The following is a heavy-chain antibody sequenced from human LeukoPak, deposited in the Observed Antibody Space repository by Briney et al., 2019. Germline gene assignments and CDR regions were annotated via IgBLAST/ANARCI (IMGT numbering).Heavy chain of an antibody. V-gene: IGHV1-46*01. CDR2: INPSGGST. CDR3: ARGGRELNYYGSGSYSYPYDS. Sequence: ASVKVSCKASGYTFTSYYMHWVRQAPGQGLEWMGIINPSGGSTTYAQNFQGRVTMTRDTSTSTVYMELISLRSEDTAVYYCARGGRELNYYGSGSYSYPYDSWGQGTLVTVSS. J-gene: IGHJ4*02. CDR1: GYTFTSYY. D-gene: IGHD3-10*01.